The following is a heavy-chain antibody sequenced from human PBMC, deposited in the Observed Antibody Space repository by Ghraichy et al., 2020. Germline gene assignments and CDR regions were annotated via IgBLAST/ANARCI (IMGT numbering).Heavy chain of an antibody. V-gene: IGHV1-8*01. Sequence: ASVKVSCKASGYTFTSYDINWVRQATGQGLEWMGWMNPNSGNTGYAQKFQGRVTMTRNTSISTAYMELSSLRSEDTAVYYCARGDFWSGSLYGWFDPWGQGTLVTISS. CDR3: ARGDFWSGSLYGWFDP. J-gene: IGHJ5*02. D-gene: IGHD3-3*01. CDR2: MNPNSGNT. CDR1: GYTFTSYD.